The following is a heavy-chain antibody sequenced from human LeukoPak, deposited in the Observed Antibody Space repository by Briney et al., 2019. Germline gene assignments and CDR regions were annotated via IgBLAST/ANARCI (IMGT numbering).Heavy chain of an antibody. CDR1: GFTVSTTY. D-gene: IGHD3-16*01. Sequence: GSLRLSCAASGFTVSTTYMSWIRQPPGKGLEWIGYIYYSGSTNYNPSLKSLVTISVDTSKNQFSLKLSSVTAADTAVYYCARETSQKGAHYMDVWGKGTTVTISS. V-gene: IGHV4-59*02. CDR3: ARETSQKGAHYMDV. J-gene: IGHJ6*03. CDR2: IYYSGST.